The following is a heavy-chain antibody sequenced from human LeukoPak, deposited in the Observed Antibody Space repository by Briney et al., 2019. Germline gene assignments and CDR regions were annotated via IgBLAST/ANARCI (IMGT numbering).Heavy chain of an antibody. CDR2: INPNSGGT. J-gene: IGHJ1*01. Sequence: ASVKVSCKASGYAFTGYYIHWVRQAPGQGLEWMGWINPNSGGTNYAQKFQGRVTMTRDTSISTAYMELNRLRPDDTAVYYCARGGFINFQHWGQGTLVTVSS. D-gene: IGHD3-16*02. CDR1: GYAFTGYY. CDR3: ARGGFINFQH. V-gene: IGHV1-2*02.